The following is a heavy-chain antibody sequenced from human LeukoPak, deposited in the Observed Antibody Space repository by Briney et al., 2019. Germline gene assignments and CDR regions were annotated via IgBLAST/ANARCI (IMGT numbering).Heavy chain of an antibody. D-gene: IGHD3-22*01. CDR1: GFTFSSYE. V-gene: IGHV3-48*03. Sequence: GGSLRLSCAASGFTFSSYEMNWVRQAPGKGLEWVSYISSSGSTIYYADSVKGRFTISRDNAKNSLYLQMNSLRAEDTAVYYCARQGITMIVVVSGYGAFDIWGQGTMVTVSS. J-gene: IGHJ3*02. CDR3: ARQGITMIVVVSGYGAFDI. CDR2: ISSSGSTI.